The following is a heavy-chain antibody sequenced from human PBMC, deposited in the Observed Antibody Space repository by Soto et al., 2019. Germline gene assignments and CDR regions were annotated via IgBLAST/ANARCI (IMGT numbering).Heavy chain of an antibody. J-gene: IGHJ5*01. D-gene: IGHD2-15*01. V-gene: IGHV4-30-4*01. CDR2: IYKSATT. CDR1: GDSISTVDYF. Sequence: SETLSLTCSVSGDSISTVDYFWAWVRQPPGQALEYIGYIYKSATTYYNPSLESRVAISLDTSKSQFSLNVTSLTAADTAVYFCARGRYCLTGRCFPNWFDSWGQGTLVTVS. CDR3: ARGRYCLTGRCFPNWFDS.